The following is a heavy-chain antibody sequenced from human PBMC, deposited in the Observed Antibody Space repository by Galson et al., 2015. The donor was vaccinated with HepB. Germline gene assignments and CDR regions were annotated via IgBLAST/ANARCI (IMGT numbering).Heavy chain of an antibody. J-gene: IGHJ4*02. Sequence: SETLSLTCTVSGGSISSYYWSWIRQPPGKGLEWIGYIYYSGSTNYNPSLKSRVTISVDTSKNQFSLKLSSVTAADTAVYYCARHSLLPDTAMAIDYWGQGTLVTVSS. CDR3: ARHSLLPDTAMAIDY. CDR1: GGSISSYY. D-gene: IGHD5-18*01. CDR2: IYYSGST. V-gene: IGHV4-59*08.